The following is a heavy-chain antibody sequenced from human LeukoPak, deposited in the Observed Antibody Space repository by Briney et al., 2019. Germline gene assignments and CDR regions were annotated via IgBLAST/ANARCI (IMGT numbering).Heavy chain of an antibody. J-gene: IGHJ4*02. CDR3: AKVPDFWSGYYVNY. D-gene: IGHD3-3*01. CDR1: GFTFSSYA. V-gene: IGHV3-23*01. Sequence: PGGSLRLSCAASGFTFSSYAMSWVRQAPGKGLEWVSAISGSGGSTYYADSVKGRFTISRDNSKNTLYLQMNSLRAEDTAVYYCAKVPDFWSGYYVNYWGQATLVTVSS. CDR2: ISGSGGST.